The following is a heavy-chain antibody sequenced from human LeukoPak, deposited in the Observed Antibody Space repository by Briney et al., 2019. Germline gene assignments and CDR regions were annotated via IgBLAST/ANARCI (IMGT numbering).Heavy chain of an antibody. D-gene: IGHD2-2*02. CDR3: ARLGFVVPAVIFDY. CDR2: IYIGGST. V-gene: IGHV3-53*01. Sequence: GGSLRLSCAASGFTVSSNYMSCVRQAPGKGLEWVSVIYIGGSTYYADSVKGRFTISRDISKNTLYLQMNSLRAEDTAMYYCARLGFVVPAVIFDYWGQGTLVTVSS. J-gene: IGHJ4*02. CDR1: GFTVSSNY.